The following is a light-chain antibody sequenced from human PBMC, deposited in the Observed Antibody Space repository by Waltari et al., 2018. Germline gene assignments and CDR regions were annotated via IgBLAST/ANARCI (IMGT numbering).Light chain of an antibody. CDR3: SSYTTGSTRYV. J-gene: IGLJ1*01. V-gene: IGLV2-14*03. CDR2: DVN. Sequence: QSALTQPASVSGSPGQSITISCTGTSSDIGAYNFVSWYQKHPGKAPKVMFYDVNNRPSGISSRFSCSKSGNTASRTIAGLQAEDEADYYCSSYTTGSTRYVVGSGTKVTVL. CDR1: SSDIGAYNF.